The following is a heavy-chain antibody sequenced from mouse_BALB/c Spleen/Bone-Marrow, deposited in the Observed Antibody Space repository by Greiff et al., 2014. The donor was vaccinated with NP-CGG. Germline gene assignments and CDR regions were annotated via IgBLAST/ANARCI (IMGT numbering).Heavy chain of an antibody. CDR1: GFTFSSFG. D-gene: IGHD3-3*01. J-gene: IGHJ4*01. Sequence: EVQRVESGGGLVQPGGSRKLSCAASGFTFSSFGMHWVRQAPEKGLEWVAYISSGSSTIYYADTMKGRFTISRDNPKNTLFLQVTSLRSEDTAMYYCARSGTLGAMDYWGQGTSVTVSS. CDR3: ARSGTLGAMDY. CDR2: ISSGSSTI. V-gene: IGHV5-17*02.